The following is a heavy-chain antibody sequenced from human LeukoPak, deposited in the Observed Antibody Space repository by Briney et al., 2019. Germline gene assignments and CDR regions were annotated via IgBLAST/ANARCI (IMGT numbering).Heavy chain of an antibody. CDR1: GGSISSGSYY. CDR3: ARGGLPHWFDP. Sequence: SETLSLTCTVSGGSISSGSYYWSWIRQPARKGLEWIGRIYTSGSTNYNPSLKSRVTISVDTSKNQFSLKLSSVTAADTPVYYCARGGLPHWFDPWGQGTLVTVSS. CDR2: IYTSGST. D-gene: IGHD5-18*01. J-gene: IGHJ5*02. V-gene: IGHV4-61*02.